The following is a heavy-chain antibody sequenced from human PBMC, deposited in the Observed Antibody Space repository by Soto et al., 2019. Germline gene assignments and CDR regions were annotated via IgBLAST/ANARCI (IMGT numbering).Heavy chain of an antibody. Sequence: EVQLVESGGGLVQPGGSLRLSCVASGFTLSNYCMTWVRQAPGKGLEWVANIKSEGSEKNYVDSVKGRFTISRDNANNSVSLQMTSLRVEDTGIYYCARGRQVAVWGQGTLVIVSS. D-gene: IGHD2-15*01. CDR2: IKSEGSEK. J-gene: IGHJ4*02. CDR3: ARGRQVAV. CDR1: GFTLSNYC. V-gene: IGHV3-7*02.